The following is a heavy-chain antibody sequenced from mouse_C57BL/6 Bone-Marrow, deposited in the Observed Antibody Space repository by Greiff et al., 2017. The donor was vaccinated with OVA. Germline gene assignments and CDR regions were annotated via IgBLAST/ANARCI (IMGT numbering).Heavy chain of an antibody. J-gene: IGHJ3*01. CDR1: GYTFTSYT. CDR3: AREDGNWFAY. CDR2: INPSSGYT. V-gene: IGHV1-4*01. Sequence: QVQLQQSGAELARPGASVQMSCKASGYTFTSYTMHWVKQRPGQGLEWIGYINPSSGYTKYNQKFKDKATLTADKSSSTAYMQLSSLTSEYSAVYYWAREDGNWFAYWGQGTLVTVSA. D-gene: IGHD2-1*01.